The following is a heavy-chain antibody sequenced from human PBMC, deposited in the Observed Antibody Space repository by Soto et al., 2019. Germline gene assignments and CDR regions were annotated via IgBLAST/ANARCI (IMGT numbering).Heavy chain of an antibody. V-gene: IGHV4-31*03. Sequence: PSETLSLTCTVSGGSISSPNFYWSWIRQHPGKGLEWIGHIYYNGTTYYNPTLKSRVSISVDTSKNQFSLKLSSVTAADTAVYYCARVPSDYGWYNWFDPWGQGTLVPVSS. D-gene: IGHD3-10*01. CDR3: ARVPSDYGWYNWFDP. CDR2: IYYNGTT. J-gene: IGHJ5*02. CDR1: GGSISSPNFY.